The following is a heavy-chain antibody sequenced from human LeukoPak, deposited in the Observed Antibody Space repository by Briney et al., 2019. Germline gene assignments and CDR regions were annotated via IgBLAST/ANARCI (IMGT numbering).Heavy chain of an antibody. D-gene: IGHD3-16*01. J-gene: IGHJ1*01. Sequence: GGSLRLSCAASGFTFSDFYMSWIRQAPGKGLEWVSYISSSGSTIYYADSVKGRFTISRDNAKNSLYLQMNSLRAEDTAVYYCARLMGSAGSPYFQHWGQGTLVTVSS. CDR2: ISSSGSTI. CDR1: GFTFSDFY. CDR3: ARLMGSAGSPYFQH. V-gene: IGHV3-11*01.